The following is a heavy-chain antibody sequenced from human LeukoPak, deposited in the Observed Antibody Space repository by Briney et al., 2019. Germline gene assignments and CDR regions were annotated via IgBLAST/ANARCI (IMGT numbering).Heavy chain of an antibody. V-gene: IGHV3-23*01. CDR3: AERGGPFDY. Sequence: GGSLRLSCAASGFTFSSYAMSWVRQAPGKGLEWVSAISGSGGSTYYAASVKGRFTVSRDNSKNTLYLQMNSLRAEDTAVYYCAERGGPFDYWGQGTLVTVSS. D-gene: IGHD3-10*01. CDR1: GFTFSSYA. CDR2: ISGSGGST. J-gene: IGHJ4*02.